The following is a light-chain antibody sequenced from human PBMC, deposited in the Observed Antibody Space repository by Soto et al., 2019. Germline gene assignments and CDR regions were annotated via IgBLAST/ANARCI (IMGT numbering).Light chain of an antibody. CDR1: QSVGTW. V-gene: IGKV1-5*01. Sequence: DIQMTQSPSTLSASVGGRVTITCRASQSVGTWVAWYQQKPGKAPKLLIFGASNLESGVPSRFSGSGSGTEFTLTIATLHPDDFATYFCQHYHRNMWSFGPGTKVDI. CDR2: GAS. J-gene: IGKJ1*01. CDR3: QHYHRNMWS.